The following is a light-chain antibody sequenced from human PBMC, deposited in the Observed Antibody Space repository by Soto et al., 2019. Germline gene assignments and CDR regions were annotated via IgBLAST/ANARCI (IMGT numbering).Light chain of an antibody. CDR1: NSNIGAGYD. J-gene: IGLJ1*01. Sequence: QLVLTQPPSVSGAPGQRVTISCTGSNSNIGAGYDVHWYQQLPGAAPKLLIYGNNNRPSGVPDRFSGSNSGTSASLAITGLQAEDEADYYCQSYDSSLSGYVFGTGTKLTVL. CDR2: GNN. CDR3: QSYDSSLSGYV. V-gene: IGLV1-40*01.